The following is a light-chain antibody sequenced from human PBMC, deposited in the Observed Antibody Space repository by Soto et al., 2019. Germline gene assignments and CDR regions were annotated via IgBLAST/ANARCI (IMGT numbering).Light chain of an antibody. V-gene: IGKV3-11*01. CDR2: DAS. CDR3: QQRNNWPRIT. J-gene: IGKJ5*01. CDR1: QSISSY. Sequence: EIVLTQSPATLSLSPGERATLSCRASQSISSYLAWYQQKPGQAPRLLIYDASNRATGIPARFSGSGSGTDFTLTIRSLEPEDFAVYYCQQRNNWPRITFGQGTRLEVK.